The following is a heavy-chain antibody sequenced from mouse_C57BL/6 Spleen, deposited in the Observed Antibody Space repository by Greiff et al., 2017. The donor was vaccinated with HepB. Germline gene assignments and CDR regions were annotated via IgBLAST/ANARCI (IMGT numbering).Heavy chain of an antibody. Sequence: TLKVSVPVIFHSSQTLCLSCSFSVFSLSPSRMFLFLIRQPSGKCLELLSHIYLDDDKRYNPSLKSRLTISKDTSRNQVFLKSTSVDTADTATYYCARRVGSSSMDYWGQGTSVTVSS. CDR2: IYLDDDK. CDR1: VFSLSPSRMF. CDR3: ARRVGSSSMDY. D-gene: IGHD1-1*01. J-gene: IGHJ4*01. V-gene: IGHV8-12*01.